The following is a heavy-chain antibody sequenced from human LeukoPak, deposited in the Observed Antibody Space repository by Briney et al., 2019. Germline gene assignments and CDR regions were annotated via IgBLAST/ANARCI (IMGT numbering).Heavy chain of an antibody. D-gene: IGHD6-19*01. CDR2: IYHSGST. CDR3: ARSAKQWLVHRYYFDY. Sequence: SETLSLTCTVSGGSISSSSYYWGWIRQPPGKGLEWIGEIYHSGSTNYNPSLKSRVTISVDKSKNQFSLKLSSVTAADTAVYYCARSAKQWLVHRYYFDYWGQGTLVTVSS. J-gene: IGHJ4*02. V-gene: IGHV4-39*07. CDR1: GGSISSSSYY.